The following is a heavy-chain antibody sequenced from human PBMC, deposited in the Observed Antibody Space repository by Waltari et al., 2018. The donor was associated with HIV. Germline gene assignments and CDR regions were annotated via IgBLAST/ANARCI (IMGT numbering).Heavy chain of an antibody. CDR2: INWNSDNI. CDR1: GFTFDAYA. V-gene: IGHV3-9*01. J-gene: IGHJ4*02. CDR3: AKAYDSSGFQYYFDY. Sequence: EVQLVESGGDLVQPGRPLRLPCAASGFTFDAYAINWVRQAPGKGLEWGSGINWNSDNIGYADSVKGRFTISRDHAKNSLYLQMNSLRPEDTALYYCAKAYDSSGFQYYFDYWGQGTLVTVSS. D-gene: IGHD3-22*01.